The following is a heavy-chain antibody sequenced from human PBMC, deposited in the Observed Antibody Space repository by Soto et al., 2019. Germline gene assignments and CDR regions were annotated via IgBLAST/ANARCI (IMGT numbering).Heavy chain of an antibody. CDR2: ISYTGST. Sequence: SETLSLTCTVSVGSFSSGTFFWTWIRQPPAKGLEWIGYISYTGSTNYNPSLKSRVTISTDTSRNHFSLKLTSVTAADTAVYYCARGTYSGSYYFDYWGQGTLVTVSS. V-gene: IGHV4-61*03. D-gene: IGHD1-26*01. CDR3: ARGTYSGSYYFDY. CDR1: VGSFSSGTFF. J-gene: IGHJ4*02.